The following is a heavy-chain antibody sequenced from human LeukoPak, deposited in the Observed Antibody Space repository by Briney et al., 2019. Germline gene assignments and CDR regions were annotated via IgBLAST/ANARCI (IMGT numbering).Heavy chain of an antibody. CDR1: GGSISSRGYY. CDR2: IFYSGST. J-gene: IGHJ5*02. D-gene: IGHD6-19*01. CDR3: ARQGYISGQGFRNNWFDP. Sequence: PSETLSLTCTVSGGSISSRGYYWSWIRRPPGKGLEWIGTIFYSGSTYYNPSLRSRVTMSVDTSKNQFSLRLSSVTAADTAVYYCARQGYISGQGFRNNWFDPWGQGSLVTVSS. V-gene: IGHV4-39*01.